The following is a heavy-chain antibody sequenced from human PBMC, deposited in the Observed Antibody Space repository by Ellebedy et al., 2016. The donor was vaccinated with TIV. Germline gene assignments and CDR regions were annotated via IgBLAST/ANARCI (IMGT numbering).Heavy chain of an antibody. V-gene: IGHV3-21*01. J-gene: IGHJ2*01. Sequence: PGGSLRLSCAASGFSLRTYSVTWVRQAPGKGLEWVSSIDSSSLYLSSAASLKGRFTVSRDYAKNSLYLQMNNLRADDTAVYYCVRDPTDEGSNWHWYFDLWGRGTLVTVSS. CDR3: VRDPTDEGSNWHWYFDL. CDR2: IDSSSLYL. CDR1: GFSLRTYS. D-gene: IGHD6-13*01.